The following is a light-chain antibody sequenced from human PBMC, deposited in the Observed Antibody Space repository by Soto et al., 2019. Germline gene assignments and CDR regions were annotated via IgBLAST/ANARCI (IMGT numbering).Light chain of an antibody. CDR2: AAS. CDR1: QGISSY. V-gene: IGKV1-8*01. Sequence: AIRMTQSPSSFSASTGDRVTITCRASQGISSYLAWYQQKPGKAPKLLIYAASTLQSGVPSRFSGSGSGTGFTLTISCLQSEDFGTYYCQQYYSYPRFTFGPGTKVDIK. CDR3: QQYYSYPRFT. J-gene: IGKJ3*01.